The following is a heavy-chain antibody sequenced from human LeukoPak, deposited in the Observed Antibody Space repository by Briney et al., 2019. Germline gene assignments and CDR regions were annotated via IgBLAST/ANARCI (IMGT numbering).Heavy chain of an antibody. D-gene: IGHD2-21*02. Sequence: GESLKISCKGSGYSFSSYWIAWVGQMPGKGLEWMGVIYPGDSDTRYSPSFQGQVTISADKSISTAYLQWSSLKASDSAMYYCARRAVTANWFDPWGQGAQVTVSS. CDR2: IYPGDSDT. V-gene: IGHV5-51*01. J-gene: IGHJ5*02. CDR3: ARRAVTANWFDP. CDR1: GYSFSSYW.